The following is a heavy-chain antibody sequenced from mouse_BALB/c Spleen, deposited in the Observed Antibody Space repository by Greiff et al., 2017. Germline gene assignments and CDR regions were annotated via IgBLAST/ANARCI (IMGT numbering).Heavy chain of an antibody. CDR3: ARGAVYDGYQAWFAY. V-gene: IGHV2-5-1*01. J-gene: IGHJ3*01. Sequence: QVQLKQSGPSLVQPSQSLSITCTVSGFSLTSYGVHWVRQSPGKGLEWLGVIWRGGSTDYNAAFMSRLSITKDNSKSQVFFKMNSLQADDTAIYYCARGAVYDGYQAWFAYWGQGTLVTVSA. D-gene: IGHD2-3*01. CDR1: GFSLTSYG. CDR2: IWRGGST.